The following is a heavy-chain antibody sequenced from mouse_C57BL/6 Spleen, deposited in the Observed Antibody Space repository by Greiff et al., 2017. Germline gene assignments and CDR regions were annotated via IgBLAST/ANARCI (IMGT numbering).Heavy chain of an antibody. Sequence: EVQLQESGGGLVQPGESLKLSCESTEYEFPSYHMSWIRKTPEKRLELVAAFNSDGGSTYYPDTMERRIIISIDNTKKALYRRMSSLRSEDIALYDCARGGTYFDVWGTGTTVTVSA. D-gene: IGHD2-14*01. J-gene: IGHJ1*03. V-gene: IGHV5-2*01. CDR3: ARGGTYFDV. CDR2: FNSDGGST. CDR1: EYEFPSYH.